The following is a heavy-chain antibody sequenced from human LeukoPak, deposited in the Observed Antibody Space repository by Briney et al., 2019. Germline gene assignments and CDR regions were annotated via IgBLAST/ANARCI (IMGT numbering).Heavy chain of an antibody. CDR2: IYYSGST. J-gene: IGHJ4*02. CDR3: ARIGGDSGYYYYFDY. V-gene: IGHV4-59*01. CDR1: GGSISSYY. Sequence: SETLSLTCTVSGGSISSYYWSWIRQPPGKGLEWIGLIYYSGSTNYNPSLKSRVTISVNTSKNQFSLKLSSVSAADTAVYYCARIGGDSGYYYYFDYWGQGTLVTVSS. D-gene: IGHD3-22*01.